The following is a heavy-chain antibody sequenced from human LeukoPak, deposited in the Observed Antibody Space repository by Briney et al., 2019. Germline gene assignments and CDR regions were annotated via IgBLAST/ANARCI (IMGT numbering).Heavy chain of an antibody. V-gene: IGHV1-69*06. Sequence: SVKVSCKASGGTFSSYAISWVRQAPGQGLEWMGGIIPIFGTANYAQKFQGRVTITADKSTSTAYMELSSLRSEDTAVYYCARGPLLWFGELLLHYMDVWGKGTTVTVSS. J-gene: IGHJ6*03. CDR1: GGTFSSYA. CDR2: IIPIFGTA. CDR3: ARGPLLWFGELLLHYMDV. D-gene: IGHD3-10*01.